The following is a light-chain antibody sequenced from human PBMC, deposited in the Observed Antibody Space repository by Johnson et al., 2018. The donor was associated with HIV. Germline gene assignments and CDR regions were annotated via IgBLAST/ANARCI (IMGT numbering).Light chain of an antibody. CDR1: SSNIGDNS. J-gene: IGLJ1*01. CDR3: GTWDLSLNAYV. Sequence: QSILTQPPSVSAAPGQKVTISCSGSSSNIGDNSVSWYQHLPGTAPKLLIYDDNKRPSGIPDRFSGSKSGTSATLGITGLQTGDEADYFCGTWDLSLNAYVFGPGTTSTVL. V-gene: IGLV1-51*01. CDR2: DDN.